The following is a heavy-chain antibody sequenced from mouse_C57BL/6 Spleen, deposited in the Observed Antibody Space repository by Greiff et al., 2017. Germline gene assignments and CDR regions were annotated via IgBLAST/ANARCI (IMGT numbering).Heavy chain of an antibody. CDR1: GYAFSSYW. J-gene: IGHJ2*01. D-gene: IGHD1-1*01. CDR3: ARPLYYGSSYDFDY. V-gene: IGHV1-80*01. Sequence: VQVVESGAELVKPGASVKISCKASGYAFSSYWMNWVKQRPGKGLEWIGQIYPGDGDTNYNGKFKGKATLTADKSSSTAYMQLSSLTSEDSAVYFCARPLYYGSSYDFDYWGQGTTLTVSS. CDR2: IYPGDGDT.